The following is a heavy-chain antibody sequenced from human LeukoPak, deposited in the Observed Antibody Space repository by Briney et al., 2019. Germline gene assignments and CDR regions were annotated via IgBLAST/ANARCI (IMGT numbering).Heavy chain of an antibody. D-gene: IGHD3-3*01. CDR2: ISSSSSYI. CDR3: ARDNPDYDFWSGYFPYYYYYYMDV. Sequence: GGSLRLSCAASGFTFSSYSMNWVRQAPGKGLEWVSSISSSSSYIYYADSVKGRFTISRDNAKNSLYLQMNSLRAEDTAVYYCARDNPDYDFWSGYFPYYYYYYMDVWGKGTTVTVSS. V-gene: IGHV3-21*01. CDR1: GFTFSSYS. J-gene: IGHJ6*03.